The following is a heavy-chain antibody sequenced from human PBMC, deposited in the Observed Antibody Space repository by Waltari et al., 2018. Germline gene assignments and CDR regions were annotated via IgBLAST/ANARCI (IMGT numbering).Heavy chain of an antibody. J-gene: IGHJ3*02. CDR3: ARVEGAAGLDI. Sequence: QVQLVQSGAEVKKPGASVKVSCKASGYTFTSYAMHLVRQAPGQRLEWMGCINAGNGNTKYSQKFQGRVPSTRETSASTAYMELSSLRSEDTAVYYCARVEGAAGLDIWGQGTMVTVSS. D-gene: IGHD3-16*01. CDR2: INAGNGNT. CDR1: GYTFTSYA. V-gene: IGHV1-3*01.